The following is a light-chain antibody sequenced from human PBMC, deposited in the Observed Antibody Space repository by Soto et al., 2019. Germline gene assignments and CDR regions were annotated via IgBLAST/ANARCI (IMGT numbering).Light chain of an antibody. J-gene: IGLJ3*02. CDR3: SSYTSSSTWV. CDR1: SSDVGGYNY. CDR2: DVS. Sequence: QSALTPPASVSGSPGQSITISCTGTSSDVGGYNYVSWYQQHPGKAPKLMIYDVSNRPSGVSNRFSGSKSGNTASLTISGLQAEDEADYFCSSYTSSSTWVFGGGTKGTVL. V-gene: IGLV2-14*01.